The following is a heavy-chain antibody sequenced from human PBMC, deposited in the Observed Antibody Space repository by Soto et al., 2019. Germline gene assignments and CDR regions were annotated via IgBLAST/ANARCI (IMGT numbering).Heavy chain of an antibody. CDR3: ARSYDSSGYYSYNWFDP. J-gene: IGHJ5*02. CDR2: IDPSDSYT. D-gene: IGHD3-22*01. Sequence: EVQLVQSGAEVKKPGESLRISCKGSGYSFTSYWISWVRQMPGKGLEWMGRIDPSDSYTNYSPSFQGHVTISADKSISTAYLQWSSLKASDTAMYYCARSYDSSGYYSYNWFDPWGQGTLVTVSS. CDR1: GYSFTSYW. V-gene: IGHV5-10-1*03.